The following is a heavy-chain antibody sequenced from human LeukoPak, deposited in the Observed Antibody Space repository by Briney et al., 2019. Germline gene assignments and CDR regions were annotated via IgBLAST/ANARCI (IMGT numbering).Heavy chain of an antibody. D-gene: IGHD4-17*01. CDR3: AKEDYGDAQGYYYYYMDV. V-gene: IGHV3-43*01. Sequence: PGGSLRLSCAASGFTFDDYTMHWVRQAPGKGLEWVSLISWDGGSTYYADSVKGRFTISRDNSKNSLYLQMNSLRTEDTALYYCAKEDYGDAQGYYYYYMDVWGKGTTVTVSS. CDR2: ISWDGGST. CDR1: GFTFDDYT. J-gene: IGHJ6*03.